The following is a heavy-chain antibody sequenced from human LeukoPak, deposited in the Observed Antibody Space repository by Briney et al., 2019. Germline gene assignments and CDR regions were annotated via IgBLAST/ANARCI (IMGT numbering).Heavy chain of an antibody. CDR1: GYTFTSYY. CDR2: INPSGGST. D-gene: IGHD5-24*01. J-gene: IGHJ4*02. V-gene: IGHV1-46*01. CDR3: ARDGYNYRVFDC. Sequence: ASVKVSCKASGYTFTSYYMHWVRQAPGQVLEWMGIINPSGGSTSYAQKFQGRVTMTRDMSTSTVYMELSSLRSEDTAVYYCARDGYNYRVFDCWGQGTLVTVSS.